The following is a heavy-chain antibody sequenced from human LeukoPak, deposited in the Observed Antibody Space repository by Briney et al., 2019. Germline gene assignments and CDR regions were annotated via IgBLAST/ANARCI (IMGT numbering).Heavy chain of an antibody. J-gene: IGHJ3*02. Sequence: GGSLRLSCAASGFTFSSYTMNWVRQAPGKGLEWVSKISSSSSTIYYADSVKGRFTISRDNAKNSLYLQMNSLRAEDTAVYYCARDSPQALAILHAFDIWAQGKMVTVSS. CDR2: ISSSSSTI. CDR1: GFTFSSYT. CDR3: ARDSPQALAILHAFDI. V-gene: IGHV3-48*01. D-gene: IGHD5-12*01.